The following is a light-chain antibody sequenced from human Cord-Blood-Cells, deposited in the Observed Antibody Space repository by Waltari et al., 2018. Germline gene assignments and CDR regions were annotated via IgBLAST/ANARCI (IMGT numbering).Light chain of an antibody. CDR3: AAWDDSLNGVV. CDR1: SSNTGRTT. J-gene: IGLJ2*01. V-gene: IGLV1-44*01. Sequence: QSLLTQPPAASGTPGQRVTLSCTGSSSNTGRTTVNWYQQLPGTAPKLLIYSNKQRPSGVPDRFSGSKSGTSASLAISGLQSEDEADYYCAAWDDSLNGVVFGGGTKLTVL. CDR2: SNK.